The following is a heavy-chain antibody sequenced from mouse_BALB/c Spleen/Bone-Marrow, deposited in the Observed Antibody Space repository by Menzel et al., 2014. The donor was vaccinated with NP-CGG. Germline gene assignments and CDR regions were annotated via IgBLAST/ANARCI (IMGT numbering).Heavy chain of an antibody. CDR1: GYSITSDYA. J-gene: IGHJ2*01. Sequence: VQLKESGPGLVKPSQSLSLTCTVTGYSITSDYAWNWIRQFPGNKLEWMGYISYSGSTSYNPSLKSRISITRDTSKNQFFLQLNSVTTEDTATYYCARWNGNYYFDYWGQGTTLTVSS. D-gene: IGHD2-1*01. V-gene: IGHV3-2*02. CDR3: ARWNGNYYFDY. CDR2: ISYSGST.